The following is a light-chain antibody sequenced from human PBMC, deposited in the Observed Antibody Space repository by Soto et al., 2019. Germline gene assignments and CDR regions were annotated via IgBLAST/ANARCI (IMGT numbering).Light chain of an antibody. CDR1: QSVSSN. CDR2: GAS. J-gene: IGKJ5*01. Sequence: EIVMTQSPATLSVSPGERATLSCRASQSVSSNLAWYQHKPGQAPRLLISGASRRATGIPDRFSGAGSGTDFTLTISRLEPEDFALYYCQQQDILPITFCQGTRLEIK. CDR3: QQQDILPIT. V-gene: IGKV3-20*01.